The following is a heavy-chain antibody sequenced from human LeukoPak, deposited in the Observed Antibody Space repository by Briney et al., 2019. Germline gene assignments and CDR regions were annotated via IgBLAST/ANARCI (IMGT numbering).Heavy chain of an antibody. CDR3: ARGRWELSL. D-gene: IGHD1-26*01. J-gene: IGHJ4*02. CDR2: ISGSGGST. V-gene: IGHV3-23*01. CDR1: GFTFGSYA. Sequence: GGSLRLSCAASGFTFGSYAMNWVRQAPGKGLEWVSGISGSGGSTYYADSVKGRFTISRDNSKNALFLQMNSLRVEDTAVYYCARGRWELSLWGQGTLVTVSS.